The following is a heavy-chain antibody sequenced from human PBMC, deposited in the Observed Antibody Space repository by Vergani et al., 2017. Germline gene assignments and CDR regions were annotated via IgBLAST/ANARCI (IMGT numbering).Heavy chain of an antibody. V-gene: IGHV4-59*01. CDR2: VYYTGST. CDR1: GAAIKDFY. Sequence: QVQLQESGPGLVKPSETLSLTCTVSGAAIKDFYWSWFRQPPGKGLEWIGYVYYTGSTTHNPSLKSRVTISVDTSNNQFSLRMTSLTAADTAIYYCARDRDLYCRSTTSCHNWFDPWGQGSLVTVSS. CDR3: ARDRDLYCRSTTSCHNWFDP. J-gene: IGHJ5*02. D-gene: IGHD2/OR15-2a*01.